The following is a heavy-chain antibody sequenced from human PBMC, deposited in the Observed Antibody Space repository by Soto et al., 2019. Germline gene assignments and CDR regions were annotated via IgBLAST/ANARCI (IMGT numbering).Heavy chain of an antibody. Sequence: QVPLVQSGAEVKKPGASVKVSCKASGYNFNIYGINWVRQAPGQGLEMTGWISAYDGKTTYAEKFQGRVTMTTDASTSTAYMELRSLRSDDTAVYYCARDPHEYWTSYGFDPWGQGTLVTGSS. CDR2: ISAYDGKT. CDR1: GYNFNIYG. J-gene: IGHJ5*02. CDR3: ARDPHEYWTSYGFDP. D-gene: IGHD3-16*01. V-gene: IGHV1-18*01.